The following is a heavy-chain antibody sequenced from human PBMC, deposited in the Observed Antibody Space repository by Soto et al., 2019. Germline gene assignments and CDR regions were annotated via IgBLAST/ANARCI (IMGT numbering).Heavy chain of an antibody. J-gene: IGHJ1*01. V-gene: IGHV4-4*02. D-gene: IGHD3-22*01. Sequence: PSETLSLTCAVSGGSISSSNWWSWVRQPPGKGLEWIGEIYHSGSTNYNPSLKSRVTISVDKSKNQFSLKLSSVTAEDTAVYYCARDRVESGYPEYFQHWGQGTLVTVSS. CDR3: ARDRVESGYPEYFQH. CDR1: GGSISSSNW. CDR2: IYHSGST.